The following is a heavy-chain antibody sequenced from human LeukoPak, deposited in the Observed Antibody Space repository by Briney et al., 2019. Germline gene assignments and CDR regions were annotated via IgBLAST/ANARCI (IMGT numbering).Heavy chain of an antibody. J-gene: IGHJ4*02. V-gene: IGHV4-4*07. CDR1: GGSISNYY. D-gene: IGHD1-26*01. CDR2: INTSGNT. Sequence: SETLSLTCTVSGGSISNYYWTWIRQPAGKGLEWIGRINTSGNTNYNPSLKSRVTMSVDTSKNQFSLEVISVTAADTAVYYCARDSIVGTWFYFDYWGQGTLVTVSS. CDR3: ARDSIVGTWFYFDY.